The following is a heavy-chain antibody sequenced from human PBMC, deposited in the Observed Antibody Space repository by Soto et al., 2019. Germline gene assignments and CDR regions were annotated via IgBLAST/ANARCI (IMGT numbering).Heavy chain of an antibody. J-gene: IGHJ4*02. CDR1: GFTFSDYY. CDR2: ISSSGSDT. CDR3: ARSLRGYSGYSGY. Sequence: QVQLVESGGGLVKPGGCLRLSCAXSGFTFSDYYMSWIRQAPGKGLEWVSYISSSGSDTNYADSVKGRFTVSRDNAKNSLYLQMNSLRAEDTAVYYCARSLRGYSGYSGYWGQGTLVTVSS. V-gene: IGHV3-11*05. D-gene: IGHD5-12*01.